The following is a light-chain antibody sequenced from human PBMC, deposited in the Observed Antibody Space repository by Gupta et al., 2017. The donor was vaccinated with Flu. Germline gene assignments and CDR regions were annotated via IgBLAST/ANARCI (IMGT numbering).Light chain of an antibody. CDR3: SSDTTRSTDV. J-gene: IGLJ1*01. CDR1: GSDVGAYNY. V-gene: IGLV2-14*01. Sequence: MTNSCTGTGSDVGAYNYVSWYQQGPGKATKLIIYEVTMRPSGVSSGFSGSKSGSTASLTISGRLAEDEADYYCSSDTTRSTDVFGTGTKVTVL. CDR2: EVT.